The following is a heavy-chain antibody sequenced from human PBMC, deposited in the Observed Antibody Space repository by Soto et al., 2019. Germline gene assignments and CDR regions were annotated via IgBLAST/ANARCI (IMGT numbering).Heavy chain of an antibody. D-gene: IGHD5-12*01. Sequence: QVRLVQSGPEVKKPEASVKVSCKASGYTLSSSAISWVRQAPGQGPEWMGWISSSGVTNYAQNFQGRVTLTLDSATTTAYMEVRSLSSADTAIYYCARDHGGYGTFDYCGQGTLVTVSS. J-gene: IGHJ4*02. CDR1: GYTLSSSA. V-gene: IGHV1-18*04. CDR3: ARDHGGYGTFDY. CDR2: ISSSGVT.